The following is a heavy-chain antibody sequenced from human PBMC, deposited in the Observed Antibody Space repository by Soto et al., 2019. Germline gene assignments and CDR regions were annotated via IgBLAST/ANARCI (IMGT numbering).Heavy chain of an antibody. CDR3: ARDPGSGWTHYYYYGMDV. CDR1: RFTFSSYS. D-gene: IGHD6-19*01. Sequence: LRLSCAASRFTFSSYSMHWVRQAPGKGLEWVAVISYDGSNKYYADSVKGRFTISRDNSKNTLYLQMNSLRAEDTAVYYCARDPGSGWTHYYYYGMDVWGQGTTVTVSS. CDR2: ISYDGSNK. J-gene: IGHJ6*02. V-gene: IGHV3-30-3*01.